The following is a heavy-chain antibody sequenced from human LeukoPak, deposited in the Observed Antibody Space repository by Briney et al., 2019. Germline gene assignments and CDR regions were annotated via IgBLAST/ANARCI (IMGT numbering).Heavy chain of an antibody. CDR1: GYSFTSYW. V-gene: IGHV5-51*01. CDR3: ARQGTVTANWFDP. CDR2: IYPGDSDT. J-gene: IGHJ5*02. Sequence: GEPLKISCKGSGYSFTSYWIGWVRQMPGKGLEWMGIIYPGDSDTRYSPSFQGQVTISADKSISTAYLQWSSLKASDTTMYYCARQGTVTANWFDPWGQGTLVTVSS. D-gene: IGHD4-11*01.